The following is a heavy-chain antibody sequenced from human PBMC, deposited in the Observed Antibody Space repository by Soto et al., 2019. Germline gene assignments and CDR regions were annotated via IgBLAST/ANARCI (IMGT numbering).Heavy chain of an antibody. Sequence: SETLSLTCTVSGGSISSYYWGWIRQPPGKGLEWIGSIYYSGSTYYNPSLKSRVTISVDTSKNQFSLELSSVTAADTAVYYCARRLYYDSSGFEGGGMDVWGQGTTVTVSS. J-gene: IGHJ6*02. CDR3: ARRLYYDSSGFEGGGMDV. CDR1: GGSISSYY. V-gene: IGHV4-39*01. CDR2: IYYSGST. D-gene: IGHD3-22*01.